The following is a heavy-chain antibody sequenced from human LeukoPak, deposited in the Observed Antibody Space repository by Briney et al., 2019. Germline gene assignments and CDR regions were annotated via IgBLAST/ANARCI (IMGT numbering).Heavy chain of an antibody. D-gene: IGHD6-19*01. CDR2: ISGSGGST. V-gene: IGHV3-23*01. J-gene: IGHJ4*02. CDR1: GFTFSSYV. Sequence: GGSLRLSCAASGFTFSSYVMSWVRQAPGKGLEGVSAISGSGGSTYYADSVKGRFTISRDNSKNTLYLQMNSLRGEDTAVYYCAKGRGQWLAAINYWGQGTLVTVSS. CDR3: AKGRGQWLAAINY.